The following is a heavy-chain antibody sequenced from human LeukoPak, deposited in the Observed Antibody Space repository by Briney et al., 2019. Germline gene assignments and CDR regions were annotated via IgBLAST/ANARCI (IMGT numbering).Heavy chain of an antibody. Sequence: SETLSLTCTVSGASISSGGYYWSWIRQHPGKGLEWIGYISYSGSPYYNPSLKSRVTISVDTSRNQFSLKLSSVTAADTAVYYCAKHESLIAFDIWGQGTMVTVSS. CDR2: ISYSGSP. CDR3: AKHESLIAFDI. CDR1: GASISSGGYY. V-gene: IGHV4-31*03. J-gene: IGHJ3*02.